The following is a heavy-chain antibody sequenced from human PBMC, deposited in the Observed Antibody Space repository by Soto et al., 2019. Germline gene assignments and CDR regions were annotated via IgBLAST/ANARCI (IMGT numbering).Heavy chain of an antibody. J-gene: IGHJ4*02. CDR3: AKDRVASSRGRFDV. Sequence: EVKLVESGGGWVQPGRSLRLSCAASGFSFDDYAMHWVRQLPGKGLEWVAGIGWRSFTLGYANSVKGRFTISRDNAQNFLYLQMDDLRAEDSALYFCAKDRVASSRGRFDVWGQGTLVTVSP. CDR2: IGWRSFTL. D-gene: IGHD3-3*01. V-gene: IGHV3-9*01. CDR1: GFSFDDYA.